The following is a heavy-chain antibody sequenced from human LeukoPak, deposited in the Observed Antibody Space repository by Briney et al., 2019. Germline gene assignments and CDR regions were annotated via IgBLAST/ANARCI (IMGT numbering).Heavy chain of an antibody. J-gene: IGHJ4*02. V-gene: IGHV3-7*01. D-gene: IGHD1-26*01. CDR3: ARDKIVGPTTLDY. Sequence: GGSLRLSCAASGFTFSGCWMSWVRQTPEKGLEWVANIKQDGYEKYYVDSVKGRFTISRDNAKNSLYLQMNSLRADDTAIYYCARDKIVGPTTLDYWGQGTLVTVSS. CDR1: GFTFSGCW. CDR2: IKQDGYEK.